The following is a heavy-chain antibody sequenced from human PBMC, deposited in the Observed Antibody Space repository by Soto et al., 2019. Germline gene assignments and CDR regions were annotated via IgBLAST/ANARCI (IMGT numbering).Heavy chain of an antibody. Sequence: ASVKVSCKASGGTFSSYAISWVRQAPGQGLEWMGGIIPIFGTANYAQKFQGRVTITADESTSTAYMELSSLRSEDTAVYYCARDGDIAVLGAFDIWGQGTMVTVSS. CDR3: ARDGDIAVLGAFDI. J-gene: IGHJ3*02. CDR2: IIPIFGTA. V-gene: IGHV1-69*13. D-gene: IGHD6-19*01. CDR1: GGTFSSYA.